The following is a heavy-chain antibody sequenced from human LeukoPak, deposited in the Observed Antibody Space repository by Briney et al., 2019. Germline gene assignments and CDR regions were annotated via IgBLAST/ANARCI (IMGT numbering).Heavy chain of an antibody. J-gene: IGHJ4*02. D-gene: IGHD3-10*01. CDR3: AKGIYRSFGASLDY. CDR1: GFTFSSYG. Sequence: GGSLRLSCAAYGFTFSSYGMHWVRQAPGKGLEWVAFIRYDGSNKYYADSVKGRFTISRDNSKNTLYLQMNSLRAEDTAVYYCAKGIYRSFGASLDYWGQGTLVTVSS. CDR2: IRYDGSNK. V-gene: IGHV3-30*02.